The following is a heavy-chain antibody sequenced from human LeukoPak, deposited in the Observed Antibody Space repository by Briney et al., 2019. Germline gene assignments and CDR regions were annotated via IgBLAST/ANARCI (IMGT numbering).Heavy chain of an antibody. D-gene: IGHD6-13*01. CDR3: AVGLSIAAAGTIDY. V-gene: IGHV4-39*01. CDR1: GGSISSSSYY. Sequence: SETLSLTRTVSGGSISSSSYYWGWIRQPPGKGLAWIGNVYYSGSTYYHPSLKSRVTISVDTSKNQFSLKMRSVTAADTAVYYCAVGLSIAAAGTIDYWGQGTLVTVSS. J-gene: IGHJ4*02. CDR2: VYYSGST.